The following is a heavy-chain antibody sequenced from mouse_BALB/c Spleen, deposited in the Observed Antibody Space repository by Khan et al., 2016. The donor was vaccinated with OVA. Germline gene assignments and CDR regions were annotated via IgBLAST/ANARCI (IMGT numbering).Heavy chain of an antibody. Sequence: EVQLQESGPELVKPGASVKMSCKASGYTFTDYYMKWLKQSHGKSLEWIGDINPNNGDTFYNQKFKDKATLTVDKSSSTAYMQLNGLTSEDSAVYYCARGLFDVWGAGTTVTVSS. V-gene: IGHV1-26*01. CDR3: ARGLFDV. J-gene: IGHJ1*01. CDR1: GYTFTDYY. CDR2: INPNNGDT.